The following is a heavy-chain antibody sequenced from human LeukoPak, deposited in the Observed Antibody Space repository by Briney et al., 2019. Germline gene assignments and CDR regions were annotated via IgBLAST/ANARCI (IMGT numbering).Heavy chain of an antibody. D-gene: IGHD2-2*01. J-gene: IGHJ5*02. CDR3: ARALQDIVVVPAAIGWFDP. CDR2: INHSGST. Sequence: SETLSLTCAVYGGSFSGCYWSWIRQPPGKGLEWIGEINHSGSTNYNPSLKSRVTISVDTSKNQFSLKLSSVTAADTAVYYCARALQDIVVVPAAIGWFDPWGQGTLVTVSS. V-gene: IGHV4-34*01. CDR1: GGSFSGCY.